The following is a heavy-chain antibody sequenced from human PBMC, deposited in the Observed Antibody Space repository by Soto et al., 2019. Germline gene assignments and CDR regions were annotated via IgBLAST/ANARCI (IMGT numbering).Heavy chain of an antibody. CDR2: IYHSGST. CDR3: AGGITMIVVVPDYYYGMDV. Sequence: QVQLQESGPGLVKPSGTLSLTCAVSGGSISSSNWWSWVRQPPGKGLEWIGEIYHSGSTNYNPSLKRRVTISVDKSKNQFSLKLSSVTAADTAVYYCAGGITMIVVVPDYYYGMDVWGQGTTVTVSS. CDR1: GGSISSSNW. V-gene: IGHV4-4*02. D-gene: IGHD3-22*01. J-gene: IGHJ6*02.